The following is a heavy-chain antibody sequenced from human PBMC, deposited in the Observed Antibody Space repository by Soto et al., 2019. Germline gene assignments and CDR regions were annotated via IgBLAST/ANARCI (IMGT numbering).Heavy chain of an antibody. J-gene: IGHJ6*02. Sequence: GGSLRLSCAASGFTFSSYGMHWVRQAPGKGLEWVAVIWYDGSNKYYADSVKGRFTISRDNSKNTLYLQMNSLRAEDTAVYYCARDIIVVVPAARGQARIAGGMDVWGQGTTVTVSS. V-gene: IGHV3-33*01. D-gene: IGHD2-2*01. CDR1: GFTFSSYG. CDR3: ARDIIVVVPAARGQARIAGGMDV. CDR2: IWYDGSNK.